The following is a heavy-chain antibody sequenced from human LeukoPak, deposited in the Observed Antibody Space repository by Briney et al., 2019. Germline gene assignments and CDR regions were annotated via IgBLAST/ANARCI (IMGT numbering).Heavy chain of an antibody. D-gene: IGHD2-15*01. Sequence: GGSLRLSCAASGFTFSSYSMNWVRQAPGKGLEWVSSISSSSYIYYADSVKGRFTISRDNAKNSLYLQMNSLRAEDTVVYYCARDWYCSGGSCYSFDYWGQGTLVTVSS. V-gene: IGHV3-21*01. J-gene: IGHJ4*02. CDR2: ISSSSYI. CDR3: ARDWYCSGGSCYSFDY. CDR1: GFTFSSYS.